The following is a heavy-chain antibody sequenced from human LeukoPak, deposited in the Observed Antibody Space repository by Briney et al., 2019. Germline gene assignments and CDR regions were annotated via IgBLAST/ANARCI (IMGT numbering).Heavy chain of an antibody. V-gene: IGHV1-2*02. CDR2: INPNSGGT. CDR1: GYTFTGYY. D-gene: IGHD2-2*02. J-gene: IGHJ6*03. Sequence: GASVKVSCKASGYTFTGYYMHWVRQAPGQGLEWMGWINPNSGGTNYAQKFQGRVTMTRDTSISTAYMELSRLRSDDTAVYYCAAWHCSSTSCYTGDCYYYYYMDVWGKGTTVTVSS. CDR3: AAWHCSSTSCYTGDCYYYYYMDV.